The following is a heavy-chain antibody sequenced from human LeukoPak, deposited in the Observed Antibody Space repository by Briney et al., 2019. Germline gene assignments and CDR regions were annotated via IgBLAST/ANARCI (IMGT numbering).Heavy chain of an antibody. CDR2: INSDGSST. CDR3: ARDYDFWSGFFDY. V-gene: IGHV3-74*01. J-gene: IGHJ4*02. Sequence: GRSLRLSCAASGFTFSNYWMHWVRQAPGKGLVWVSRINSDGSSTSYADSVKGRFTISRDNAKNTLSLQMNSLRAEDTAVYYCARDYDFWSGFFDYWGQGTLVTVSS. CDR1: GFTFSNYW. D-gene: IGHD3-3*01.